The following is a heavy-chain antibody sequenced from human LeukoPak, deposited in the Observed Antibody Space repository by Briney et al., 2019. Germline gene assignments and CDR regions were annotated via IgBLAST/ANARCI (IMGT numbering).Heavy chain of an antibody. CDR3: AREPSNSDGWHEHFDY. D-gene: IGHD5-24*01. CDR1: GYTFIEYG. J-gene: IGHJ4*02. Sequence: ASVKVPCKASGYTFIEYGIGWVRQAPGQGLEWMGWISTYNGDTRYAQNLQDRLTVTTDTSTNTAYMQLRSLTPDDTAVYYCAREPSNSDGWHEHFDYWGQGSLVTVSS. CDR2: ISTYNGDT. V-gene: IGHV1-18*01.